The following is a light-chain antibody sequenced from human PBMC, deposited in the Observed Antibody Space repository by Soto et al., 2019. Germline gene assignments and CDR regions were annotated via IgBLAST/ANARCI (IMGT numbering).Light chain of an antibody. Sequence: EIVLTQSPSTLSLSPGEIATLSCRTSQTVSITYFAWYQQRPGQAPRLLFYDASTRATGVPERFSCSGSGRDFTLTISRLEPEDFAIYFCQKFGSSPITFGQGTRLEIK. CDR3: QKFGSSPIT. CDR2: DAS. CDR1: QTVSITY. V-gene: IGKV3-20*01. J-gene: IGKJ5*01.